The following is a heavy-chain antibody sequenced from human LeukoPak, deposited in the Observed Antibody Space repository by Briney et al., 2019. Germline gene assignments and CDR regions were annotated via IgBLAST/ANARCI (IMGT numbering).Heavy chain of an antibody. CDR2: ISSSSSTI. D-gene: IGHD2-2*01. CDR1: GFTFSSYS. Sequence: PGGSLRLSCAASGFTFSSYSMNWVRQAPGKGLEWASYISSSSSTIYYADSVKGRFTISRDNAKNSLYLQMNSLRAEDTAVYYCARDYRAFVVVPAAPRYFDYWGQGTLVTVSS. V-gene: IGHV3-48*01. CDR3: ARDYRAFVVVPAAPRYFDY. J-gene: IGHJ4*02.